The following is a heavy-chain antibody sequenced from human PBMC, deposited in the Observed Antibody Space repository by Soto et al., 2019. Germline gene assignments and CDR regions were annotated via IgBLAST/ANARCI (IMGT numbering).Heavy chain of an antibody. CDR1: GDSIISYY. CDR2: IYYSGST. Sequence: PSYTLSLTCTVSGDSIISYYWSWIRQPPGKGLEWIGYIYYSGSTNYNPSLKSRVTISVDTSKNQFSLKLSSVTAADTAVYYCARSNGDYGDYWSQGTLFTVS. D-gene: IGHD4-17*01. J-gene: IGHJ4*02. CDR3: ARSNGDYGDY. V-gene: IGHV4-59*07.